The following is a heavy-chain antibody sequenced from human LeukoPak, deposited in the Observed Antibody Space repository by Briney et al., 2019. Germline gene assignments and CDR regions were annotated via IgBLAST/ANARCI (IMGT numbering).Heavy chain of an antibody. J-gene: IGHJ4*02. Sequence: PGGSLRLSCAASGFTVSSNYMSWVRQAPGKGLEWVSVIYSGGSTYYADSVKGRFTISRDNSKNTLYLQMNSLRAEDTAVYYCARGYYDSSGDYWGQGTLVTVSS. CDR1: GFTVSSNY. CDR2: IYSGGST. CDR3: ARGYYDSSGDY. V-gene: IGHV3-53*01. D-gene: IGHD3-22*01.